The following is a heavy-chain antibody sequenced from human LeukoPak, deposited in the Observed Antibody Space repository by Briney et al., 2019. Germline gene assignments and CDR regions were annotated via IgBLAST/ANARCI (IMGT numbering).Heavy chain of an antibody. CDR1: GYTFTSYG. CDR2: ISAYNGNT. V-gene: IGHV1-18*01. D-gene: IGHD3-22*01. CDR3: ARDSPYDSSGSPWFDP. J-gene: IGHJ5*02. Sequence: ASVKVSCKASGYTFTSYGISWVRQAPGQGLEWMGWISAYNGNTNYAQKLQGRVTMTTDTSTSTAYMELRSLRSDDTAVYYCARDSPYDSSGSPWFDPWGQGTLVTVSS.